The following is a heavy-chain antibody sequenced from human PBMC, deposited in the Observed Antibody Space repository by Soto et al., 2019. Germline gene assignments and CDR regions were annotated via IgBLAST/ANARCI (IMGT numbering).Heavy chain of an antibody. CDR2: INHSGST. CDR3: ARYDDGKVLDY. D-gene: IGHD1-1*01. J-gene: IGHJ4*01. CDR1: GGSFSGYY. Sequence: QVQLQQWGAGLLKPSETLSLTCAVYGGSFSGYYWSWIREPPGKGLEWIGGINHSGSTNYNPSLKSRANMSVDTSKHQLALKLSSVTIADTAVYYWARYDDGKVLDYGGHGTLVTVSS. V-gene: IGHV4-34*02.